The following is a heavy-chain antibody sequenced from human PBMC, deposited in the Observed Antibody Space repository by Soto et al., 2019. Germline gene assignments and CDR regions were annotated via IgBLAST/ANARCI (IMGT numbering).Heavy chain of an antibody. Sequence: EVQLVESGGGLVKPGGSLRLSCAASGFTFSSYTMNWVRQAPGKGLEWVSSISSSGNSIYYADSVKGRFIISRDNAKNSLYLQMNSLRAEDTAVYYCARFEYQLPTLYFDYWGQGTLVTVSS. J-gene: IGHJ4*02. CDR3: ARFEYQLPTLYFDY. CDR1: GFTFSSYT. CDR2: ISSSGNSI. D-gene: IGHD2-2*01. V-gene: IGHV3-21*01.